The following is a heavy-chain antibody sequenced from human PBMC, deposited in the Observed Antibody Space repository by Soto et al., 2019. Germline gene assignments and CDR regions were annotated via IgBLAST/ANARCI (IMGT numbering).Heavy chain of an antibody. CDR3: ATDPYQYYDILTGPTAWAFDY. D-gene: IGHD3-9*01. J-gene: IGHJ4*02. Sequence: RASVKVSCKVSGYTLTELSMHWVRQAPGKGLEWMGGFDPEDGETIYAQKFQGRVTMTEDTSTDTAYMELSSLRSEDTAVYYCATDPYQYYDILTGPTAWAFDYWGQGTLVTVSS. CDR2: FDPEDGET. CDR1: GYTLTELS. V-gene: IGHV1-24*01.